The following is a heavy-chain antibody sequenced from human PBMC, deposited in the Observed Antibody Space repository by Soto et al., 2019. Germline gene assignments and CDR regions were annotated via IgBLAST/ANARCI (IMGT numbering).Heavy chain of an antibody. CDR1: GFTFSSYA. V-gene: IGHV3-23*01. CDR2: ISGSGGST. D-gene: IGHD2-15*01. Sequence: EVQLLESGGGLVQPGGSLRLSCAASGFTFSSYAMSWVRRAPGKGLEWVSAISGSGGSTYYADSVKGRFTISRDNSKNTLYLQMNSLRAEDMAVYYSAKDPPNCSGGSCYAYWGQGTLVTLSS. J-gene: IGHJ4*02. CDR3: AKDPPNCSGGSCYAY.